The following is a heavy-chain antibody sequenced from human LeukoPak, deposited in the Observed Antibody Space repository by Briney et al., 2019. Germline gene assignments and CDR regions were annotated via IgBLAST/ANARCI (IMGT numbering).Heavy chain of an antibody. Sequence: ASVKVSCKASGYTFTSYYMHWVRQAPGQGLEWMGWINPNSGGTNYAQKFQGRVTMTRDTSISTAYMELSRLRSDDTAVYYCATWGHIVVVTAIFDYWGQGTLVTVSS. CDR2: INPNSGGT. D-gene: IGHD2-21*02. J-gene: IGHJ4*02. CDR3: ATWGHIVVVTAIFDY. CDR1: GYTFTSYY. V-gene: IGHV1-2*02.